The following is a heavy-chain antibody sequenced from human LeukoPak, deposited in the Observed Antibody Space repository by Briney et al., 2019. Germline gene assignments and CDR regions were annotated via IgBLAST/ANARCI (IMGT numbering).Heavy chain of an antibody. CDR3: AKGLRSGTFYNTFDS. J-gene: IGHJ4*02. CDR2: IGGDGGET. Sequence: GGSLRLSCAASEFTFNDYAIHWVRQAPGKGLEWVSLIGGDGGETYYADSVKGRFTISRDNSKASVYLQMNSLTTEDTALYYCAKGLRSGTFYNTFDSWGQGTLVTVSS. D-gene: IGHD3-10*01. CDR1: EFTFNDYA. V-gene: IGHV3-43*02.